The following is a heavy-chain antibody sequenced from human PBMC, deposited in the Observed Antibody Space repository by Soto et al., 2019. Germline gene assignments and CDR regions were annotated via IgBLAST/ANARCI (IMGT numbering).Heavy chain of an antibody. CDR1: GGSISSSRSY. D-gene: IGHD6-13*01. Sequence: QLQLQESGPGLVKPSETLALTCNVSGGSISSSRSYWAWFRQPPGKELEWIADIFYAGNTYYNPSLKSRVTVSVDTSKNQFALKPDSVTAADTAVYYCARQAAAPGIDLWFDPWRQGTLVTVSS. CDR2: IFYAGNT. CDR3: ARQAAAPGIDLWFDP. J-gene: IGHJ5*02. V-gene: IGHV4-39*01.